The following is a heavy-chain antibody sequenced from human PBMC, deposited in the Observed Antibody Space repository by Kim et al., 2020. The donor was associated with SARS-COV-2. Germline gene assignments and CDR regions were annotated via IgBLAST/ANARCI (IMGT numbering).Heavy chain of an antibody. D-gene: IGHD5-12*01. Sequence: ASVKVSCKASGYTFTSYAMHWVLQAPGQRLEWMGWINAGNGNTKYSQKFQGRVTITRDTSASTAYMELSSLRSEDTAVYYCARATPKRGYSGYDSPFDYWGQGTLVTVSS. J-gene: IGHJ4*02. CDR3: ARATPKRGYSGYDSPFDY. V-gene: IGHV1-3*01. CDR1: GYTFTSYA. CDR2: INAGNGNT.